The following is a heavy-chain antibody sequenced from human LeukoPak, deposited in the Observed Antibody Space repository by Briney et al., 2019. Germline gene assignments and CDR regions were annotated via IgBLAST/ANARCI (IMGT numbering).Heavy chain of an antibody. Sequence: SVKVSCKASGGTFSSYAISWVRQAPGQGLEWMGGIIPIFGTANYAQKFQGRVTITADESTSTAYMELSSLRSEDTAVYYCASTMGLYSSGWYSRRGGLNVWGKGTTVTVSS. CDR1: GGTFSSYA. CDR3: ASTMGLYSSGWYSRRGGLNV. J-gene: IGHJ6*04. V-gene: IGHV1-69*13. D-gene: IGHD6-19*01. CDR2: IIPIFGTA.